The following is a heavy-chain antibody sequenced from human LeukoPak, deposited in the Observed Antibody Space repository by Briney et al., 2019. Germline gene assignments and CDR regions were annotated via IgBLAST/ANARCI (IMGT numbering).Heavy chain of an antibody. J-gene: IGHJ4*02. V-gene: IGHV3-30*12. D-gene: IGHD2-2*02. CDR3: ANRAGYCSSTSCYRYFDY. CDR2: ISYDGSNK. CDR1: GFTFSIYG. Sequence: GGSLRLSCAASGFTFSIYGMHWVRQAPGKGLEWVAVISYDGSNKYYADSVKGRFTISRDNAKNSLYLQMNSLRAEDTAVYYCANRAGYCSSTSCYRYFDYWGQGTLVTVSS.